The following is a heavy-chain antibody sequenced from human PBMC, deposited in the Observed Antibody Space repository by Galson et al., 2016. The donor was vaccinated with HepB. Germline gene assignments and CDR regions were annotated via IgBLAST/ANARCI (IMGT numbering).Heavy chain of an antibody. Sequence: SLRLSCAASGFTFSSYSMNWVRQAPGKGLEWVSGISGSGSRTYYAESVRGRFAISRDNSRNTLYLEMNSLGTEDTAVYYCAKDWGSSGWYNWFDPWGQGALVTVSS. J-gene: IGHJ5*02. CDR3: AKDWGSSGWYNWFDP. V-gene: IGHV3-23*01. D-gene: IGHD6-19*01. CDR1: GFTFSSYS. CDR2: ISGSGSRT.